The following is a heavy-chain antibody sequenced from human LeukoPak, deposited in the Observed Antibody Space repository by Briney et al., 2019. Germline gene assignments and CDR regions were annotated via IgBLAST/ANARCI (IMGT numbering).Heavy chain of an antibody. J-gene: IGHJ4*02. CDR2: IYYSGST. CDR3: ARRSVGGGERFDY. V-gene: IGHV4-61*01. Sequence: SETLSLTCTVSGGSVSSGTYYWPWIRQPPGKGLEWIGYIYYSGSTNYNPSLKGRVTISVDTSKNQFSLKLNSVTAADTAVYYCARRSVGGGERFDYWGQGILVTVSS. CDR1: GGSVSSGTYY. D-gene: IGHD3-16*01.